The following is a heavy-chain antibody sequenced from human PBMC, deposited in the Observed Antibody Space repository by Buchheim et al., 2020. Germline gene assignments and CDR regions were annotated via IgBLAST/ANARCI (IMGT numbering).Heavy chain of an antibody. Sequence: EVQLLESGGGLVLPGGSLRLSCAASGFTLSSYSMSWVRQAPGKGLEWVSGISGSGAHSFYADSVKGRSSIHRDNSKYTLSLQMNSLRAEDTAVYYCTKDYGWSYYFAYWGQGTL. CDR3: TKDYGWSYYFAY. V-gene: IGHV3-23*01. D-gene: IGHD4-17*01. J-gene: IGHJ4*02. CDR2: ISGSGAHS. CDR1: GFTLSSYS.